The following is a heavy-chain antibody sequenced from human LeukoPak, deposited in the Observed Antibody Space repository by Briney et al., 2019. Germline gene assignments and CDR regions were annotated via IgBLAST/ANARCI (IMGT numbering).Heavy chain of an antibody. D-gene: IGHD4-17*01. CDR3: AAGTVTTVYYYYYYYMDV. J-gene: IGHJ6*03. CDR1: GGSISSGSYY. V-gene: IGHV4-61*02. CDR2: IYTSGST. Sequence: SQTLSLTCTVSGGSISSGSYYWSWIRQPAGTGLEWIGRIYTSGSTNYNPSLKSRVTISVDTSKNQFSLKLSSVTAADTAVYYCAAGTVTTVYYYYYYYMDVWGKGTTVTVSS.